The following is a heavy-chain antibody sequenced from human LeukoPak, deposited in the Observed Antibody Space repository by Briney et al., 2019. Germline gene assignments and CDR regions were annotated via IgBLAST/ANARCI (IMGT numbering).Heavy chain of an antibody. CDR3: ARVLYYYDSSGEIDAFDI. D-gene: IGHD3-22*01. CDR1: GGSISSSSYY. J-gene: IGHJ3*02. V-gene: IGHV4-39*01. Sequence: EASETLSLTCTVSGGSISSSSYYWGWIRQPPGKGLEWIGSIYYSGSTYYNPSLKSRVTISVDTSKNQFSLKLSSVTAADTAVYYCARVLYYYDSSGEIDAFDIWGQGTMVTVSS. CDR2: IYYSGST.